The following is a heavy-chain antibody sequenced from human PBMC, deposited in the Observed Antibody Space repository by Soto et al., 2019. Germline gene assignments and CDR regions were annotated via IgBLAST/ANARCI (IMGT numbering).Heavy chain of an antibody. J-gene: IGHJ4*02. Sequence: QITLKESGPTLVRPTQTLTLTCTFSGFSLSTSGLVVGWIRQPPGNALEWLSLIYWNDDKRYSPSLKARLTITKDTSKNQVVLTMTNMDPVDTATYYCAHRPSGWYLFDYWGQGTLVTVSS. D-gene: IGHD6-19*01. CDR3: AHRPSGWYLFDY. V-gene: IGHV2-5*01. CDR1: GFSLSTSGLV. CDR2: IYWNDDK.